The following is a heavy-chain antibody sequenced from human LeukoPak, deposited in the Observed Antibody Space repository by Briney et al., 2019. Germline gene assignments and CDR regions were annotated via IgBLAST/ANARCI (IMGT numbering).Heavy chain of an antibody. Sequence: PGGTLRLSCAASGFTFSSYGTSWVRQAPGNGQEWVSAISGSGGSTYYADSVKGRFTISRDNSKNTLYLQMNSLRAEDTAVYYCAKDGTRDGYNLGFGAFDIWGQGTMVTVSS. CDR2: ISGSGGST. CDR3: AKDGTRDGYNLGFGAFDI. D-gene: IGHD5-24*01. CDR1: GFTFSSYG. V-gene: IGHV3-23*01. J-gene: IGHJ3*02.